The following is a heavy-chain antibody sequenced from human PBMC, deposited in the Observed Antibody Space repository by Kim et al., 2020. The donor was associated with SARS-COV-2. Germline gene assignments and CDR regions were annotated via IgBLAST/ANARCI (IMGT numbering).Heavy chain of an antibody. CDR3: AREAYTSIVATLLGAFDI. CDR1: GFTFSSYA. CDR2: ISYDGSNK. J-gene: IGHJ3*02. V-gene: IGHV3-30-3*01. D-gene: IGHD5-12*01. Sequence: GGSLRLSCAASGFTFSSYAMHWVRQAPGKGLEWVAVISYDGSNKYYADSVKGRFTISRDNSKNTLYLQMNSLRAEDTAVYYCAREAYTSIVATLLGAFDIWGQGTMVTVSS.